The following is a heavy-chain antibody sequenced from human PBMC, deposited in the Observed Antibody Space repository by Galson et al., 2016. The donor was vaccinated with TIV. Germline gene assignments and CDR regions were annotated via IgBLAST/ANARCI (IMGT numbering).Heavy chain of an antibody. CDR1: GDSMTSGSYY. Sequence: TLSLTCTVSGDSMTSGSYYWNWIRQPAGKGLEWIGRIYTSGRNNYNPSLKSRVTMSVDTSKNQFSLKLSSLTATDAAVYYCARGGSGYYQVFDYWGQGTLVTVPS. J-gene: IGHJ4*02. V-gene: IGHV4-61*02. D-gene: IGHD3-3*01. CDR3: ARGGSGYYQVFDY. CDR2: IYTSGRN.